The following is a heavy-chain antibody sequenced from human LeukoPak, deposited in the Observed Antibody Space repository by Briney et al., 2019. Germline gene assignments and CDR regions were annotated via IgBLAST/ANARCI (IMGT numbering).Heavy chain of an antibody. CDR3: ARVPRLGYCSGGSCYGLGRYYYYYYMDV. J-gene: IGHJ6*03. Sequence: SETLSLTCTVSGGSISSYYWSWIRQPPGKGLEWIGYIYYSGSTNYNPSLNSRVTISVDTSKNQFSLKLSSVTAADTAVYYCARVPRLGYCSGGSCYGLGRYYYYYYMDVWGKGTTVTVSS. CDR1: GGSISSYY. D-gene: IGHD2-15*01. CDR2: IYYSGST. V-gene: IGHV4-59*01.